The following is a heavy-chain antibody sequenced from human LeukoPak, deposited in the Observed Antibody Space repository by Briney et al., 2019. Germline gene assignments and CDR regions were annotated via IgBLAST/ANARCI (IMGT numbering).Heavy chain of an antibody. CDR2: IYHSGST. CDR1: GGSISSGGYY. CDR3: ATVEYKAARRTHPPYIDY. V-gene: IGHV4-30-2*01. J-gene: IGHJ4*02. D-gene: IGHD6-6*01. Sequence: SETLSLTCTVSGGSISSGGYYWSWIRQPPGKGLEWIGYIYHSGSTYYNPSLKSRVTISVDRSKNQFSLKLSSVTAADTAVYYCATVEYKAARRTHPPYIDYWGQGTLVTVSS.